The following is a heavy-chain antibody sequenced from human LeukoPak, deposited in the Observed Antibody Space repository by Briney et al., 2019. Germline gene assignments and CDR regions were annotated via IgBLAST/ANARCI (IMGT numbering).Heavy chain of an antibody. Sequence: ASVKVSCKASGYTFTSYYLHWVRQAPGQGLEWMGWINPNNPATHSSHKFQGRVTMTSDSSISTVYLEVNRLKPDDTAVYFCARVRDYSNSPFNWFDAWGQGTLVIVSS. CDR3: ARVRDYSNSPFNWFDA. CDR1: GYTFTSYY. CDR2: INPNNPAT. J-gene: IGHJ5*02. D-gene: IGHD6-6*01. V-gene: IGHV1-2*07.